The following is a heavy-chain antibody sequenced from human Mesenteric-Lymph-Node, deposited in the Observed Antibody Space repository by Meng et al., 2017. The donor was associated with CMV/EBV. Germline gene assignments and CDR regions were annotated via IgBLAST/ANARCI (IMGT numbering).Heavy chain of an antibody. J-gene: IGHJ4*02. V-gene: IGHV1-2*02. CDR2: MNPNSGAT. D-gene: IGHD3-10*01. CDR3: ARALRGVAQPPDY. CDR1: GYTFTGYF. Sequence: APVKVPCKASGYTFTGYFMHWLRQAPGQGPEWMAWMNPNSGATNYAQKLRGRVTMTRDTSISTAYMEVSSLRSDDTAVYYCARALRGVAQPPDYWGQGTLVTVSS.